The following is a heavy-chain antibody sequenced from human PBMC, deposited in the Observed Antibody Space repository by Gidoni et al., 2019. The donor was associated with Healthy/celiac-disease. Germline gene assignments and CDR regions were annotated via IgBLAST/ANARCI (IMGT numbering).Heavy chain of an antibody. CDR1: GFTVSSNQ. D-gene: IGHD6-19*01. CDR2: IYSGGST. Sequence: EVQLVETGGGLIQLGGSLRLSCAASGFTVSSNQMSWVLQAPGKGLEWVSVIYSGGSTYYADSVKGRFTISRDNSKNTLYLQMNSLRAEGTAVYYCASGYSSGWYVRGRRVAFDVWGQGTMVTVSS. J-gene: IGHJ3*01. V-gene: IGHV3-53*02. CDR3: ASGYSSGWYVRGRRVAFDV.